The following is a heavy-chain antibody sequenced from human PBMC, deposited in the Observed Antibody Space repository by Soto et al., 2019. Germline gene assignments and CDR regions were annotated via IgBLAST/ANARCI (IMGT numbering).Heavy chain of an antibody. CDR1: GFTFSSYA. J-gene: IGHJ4*02. CDR3: VKDQGPGSWYVLDPFDY. V-gene: IGHV3-64D*06. Sequence: QPGGSLRLSCSASGFTFSSYAMHWVRQAPGKGLEYVSAISSNGGSTYYADSVKGRFTVSRDNSKNTLYLQMSSLRAEDKAVYYCVKDQGPGSWYVLDPFDYWGQGTLVTVSS. D-gene: IGHD6-13*01. CDR2: ISSNGGST.